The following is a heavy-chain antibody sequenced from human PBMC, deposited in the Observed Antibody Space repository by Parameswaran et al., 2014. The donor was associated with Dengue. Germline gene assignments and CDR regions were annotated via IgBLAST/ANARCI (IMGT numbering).Heavy chain of an antibody. CDR3: ARDISSSSYYYYYGMDV. D-gene: IGHD6-13*01. Sequence: WVRQAPGQRLEWMGWINAGNGNTKYSQKFQGRVTITRDTSASTAYMELSSLRSEDTAVYYCARDISSSSYYYYYGMDVWGQGTTVTVSS. CDR2: INAGNGNT. V-gene: IGHV1-3*01. J-gene: IGHJ6*02.